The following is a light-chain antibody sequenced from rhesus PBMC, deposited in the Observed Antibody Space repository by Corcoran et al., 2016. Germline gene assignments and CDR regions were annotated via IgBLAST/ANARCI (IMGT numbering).Light chain of an antibody. CDR1: ENVNNY. J-gene: IGKJ4*01. Sequence: DIQMTQSPSSLSASVGDRVTITCRASENVNNYLNWYQQKPGKAPKLLIYKESTLQSGVPSRFSGSGSGTDYTFTIRSLQPEDVATYYCQHGYGTPLTFGGGTKVEIK. CDR2: KES. CDR3: QHGYGTPLT. V-gene: IGKV1-74*01.